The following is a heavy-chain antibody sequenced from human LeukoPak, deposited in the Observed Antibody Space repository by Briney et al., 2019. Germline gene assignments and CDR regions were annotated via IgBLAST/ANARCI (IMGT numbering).Heavy chain of an antibody. J-gene: IGHJ2*01. D-gene: IGHD4-17*01. Sequence: ASVKVSCKASGYTFTSYAMNWVRQAPGQGLEWMGWISAYNGNTNYAQKLQGRVTMTTDTSTSTAYMELRSLRSDDTAVYYCARMGDYGYWYFDLWGRGTLVTVSS. CDR3: ARMGDYGYWYFDL. CDR1: GYTFTSYA. V-gene: IGHV1-18*01. CDR2: ISAYNGNT.